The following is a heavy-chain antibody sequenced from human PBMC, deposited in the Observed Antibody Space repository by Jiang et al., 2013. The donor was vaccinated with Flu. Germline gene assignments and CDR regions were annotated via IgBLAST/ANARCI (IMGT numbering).Heavy chain of an antibody. CDR2: INPSGGST. V-gene: IGHV1-46*01. CDR3: VRDLSFDF. CDR1: GYTFTSYH. Sequence: VSCKASGYTFTSYHIHWVRQAPGQGLEWMGIINPSGGSTTYAQKFQGRVTMTRDTSTTTVYMELTSLRSEDTAVYYCVRDLSFDFWGQGALVTVSS. J-gene: IGHJ4*02.